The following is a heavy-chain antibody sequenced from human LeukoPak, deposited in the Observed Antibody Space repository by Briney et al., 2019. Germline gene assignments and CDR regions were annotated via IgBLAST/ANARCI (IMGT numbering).Heavy chain of an antibody. V-gene: IGHV4-4*07. D-gene: IGHD6-13*01. CDR1: GGSISSYY. Sequence: PSETLSLTCTASGGSISSYYWSWIRQPAGKGLEWIGRIYTSGNTNCNPSLKSRVTMSVDTSKKQFSLKLSSVTAADTAVYYCASQYSTNWAWDYWGQGTLVTVSS. J-gene: IGHJ4*02. CDR2: IYTSGNT. CDR3: ASQYSTNWAWDY.